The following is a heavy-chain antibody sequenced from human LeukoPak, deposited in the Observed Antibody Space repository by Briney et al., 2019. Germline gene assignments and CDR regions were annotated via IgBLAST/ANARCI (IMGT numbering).Heavy chain of an antibody. CDR3: ARHPLWHFDY. D-gene: IGHD3-10*01. J-gene: IGHJ4*02. V-gene: IGHV5-51*01. Sequence: GESLKISCKGSGYSFTSYWIGWVRQMPGKGLEWMGIIYPGDSYTRYSPSFQGQVTISAAKSITTAYLQWRSLKASDTAMYYCARHPLWHFDYWGQGTLVTVSS. CDR2: IYPGDSYT. CDR1: GYSFTSYW.